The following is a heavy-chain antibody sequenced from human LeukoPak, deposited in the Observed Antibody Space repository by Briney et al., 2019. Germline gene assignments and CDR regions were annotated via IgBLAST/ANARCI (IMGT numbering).Heavy chain of an antibody. Sequence: SVKVSCKASGGTFSSYAISWVRQAPGQGLEWMGGIIPIFGTANYAQKFQGRVTITADESTSTAYMELSGLRSEDTAVYYCARGDSGSFLQEINYYYYYMDVWGKGTTVTISS. V-gene: IGHV1-69*13. CDR3: ARGDSGSFLQEINYYYYYMDV. CDR2: IIPIFGTA. D-gene: IGHD1-26*01. J-gene: IGHJ6*03. CDR1: GGTFSSYA.